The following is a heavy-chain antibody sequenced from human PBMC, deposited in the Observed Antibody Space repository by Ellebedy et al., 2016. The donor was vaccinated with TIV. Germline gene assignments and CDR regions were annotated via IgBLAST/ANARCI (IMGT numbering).Heavy chain of an antibody. Sequence: PGRSLRLSCAASGFSFSSYAILWVRQAPGKGLEWVAIFSYDASNRYYADSVKDRFTVSRDTSKNTLYLQMNSLRIEDTAVYFCARSNRAFYRDYYAMDFWGQGTTVTVS. CDR1: GFSFSSYA. V-gene: IGHV3-30*03. D-gene: IGHD5-24*01. J-gene: IGHJ6*02. CDR3: ARSNRAFYRDYYAMDF. CDR2: FSYDASNR.